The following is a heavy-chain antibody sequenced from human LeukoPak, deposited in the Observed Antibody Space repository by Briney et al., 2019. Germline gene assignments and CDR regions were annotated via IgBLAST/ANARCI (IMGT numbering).Heavy chain of an antibody. V-gene: IGHV3-11*06. J-gene: IGHJ4*02. CDR3: ARANDFATY. CDR2: ISSGGDYT. D-gene: IGHD2-21*02. Sequence: PGGSLRLSCAGSGFTSSNYYMTWIRQAPGKGLEWLSYISSGGDYTDYADSVKGRFTISRDNAKNSLYLQMNSLRDEDTAVYYCARANDFATYWGQGTLVTVSS. CDR1: GFTSSNYY.